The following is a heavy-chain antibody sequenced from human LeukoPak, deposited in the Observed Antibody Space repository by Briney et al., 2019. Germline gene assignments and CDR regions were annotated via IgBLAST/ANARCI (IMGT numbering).Heavy chain of an antibody. V-gene: IGHV3-33*06. D-gene: IGHD2-21*02. CDR3: AKVYCGGDCYAHYFDY. CDR2: IWSDGSKK. Sequence: GGSLRLSCAASGFTFSSHGMPWVRQAPGKGLEWVAVIWSDGSKKYYADSVKGRFTLSRDNSQNILYLQMNSLRAEDTAVYYCAKVYCGGDCYAHYFDYWGQGTLVTVSS. CDR1: GFTFSSHG. J-gene: IGHJ4*02.